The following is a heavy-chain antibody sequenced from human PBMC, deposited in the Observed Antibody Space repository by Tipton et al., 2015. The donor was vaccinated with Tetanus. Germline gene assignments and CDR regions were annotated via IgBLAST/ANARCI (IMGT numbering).Heavy chain of an antibody. V-gene: IGHV1-18*01. CDR1: GYTFTTYG. D-gene: IGHD3-22*01. Sequence: QSGAEVKKPGASVKVSCKASGYTFTTYGITWVRQAPGQGLEWMGWVSTYNGNTEYAQNFEGRVTMTTDTSTRTAYMEVSRLRSDDTAIYYCARGMDYDSSGIDDFWGQGTLVTVSS. J-gene: IGHJ4*02. CDR3: ARGMDYDSSGIDDF. CDR2: VSTYNGNT.